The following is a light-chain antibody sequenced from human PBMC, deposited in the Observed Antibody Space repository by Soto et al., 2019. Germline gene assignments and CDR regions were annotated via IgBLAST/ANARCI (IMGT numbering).Light chain of an antibody. Sequence: DIQMTQSPSALSASIGDRVTITCRASQGINNYLAWFQQQPGKAPKSLISAASTLQSGVPSRFSGWGSGTDFTLTISSLQPEDFATYYCQQYKAYPHTFGQGTKLEI. CDR3: QQYKAYPHT. J-gene: IGKJ2*01. CDR2: AAS. CDR1: QGINNY. V-gene: IGKV1-16*01.